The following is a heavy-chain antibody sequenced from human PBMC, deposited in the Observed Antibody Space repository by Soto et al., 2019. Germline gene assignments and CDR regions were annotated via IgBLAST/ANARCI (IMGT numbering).Heavy chain of an antibody. CDR2: ISGSGGST. V-gene: IGHV3-23*01. D-gene: IGHD3-22*01. J-gene: IGHJ3*02. Sequence: VGSLRLSCAASGFTFSSYAMSWVRQAPGKGLEWVSAISGSGGSTYYADSVKGRFTISRDNSKNTLYLQMNSLRAEDTAVYYCAKDLITMIAVARNAFDIWGQGTMVTVSS. CDR1: GFTFSSYA. CDR3: AKDLITMIAVARNAFDI.